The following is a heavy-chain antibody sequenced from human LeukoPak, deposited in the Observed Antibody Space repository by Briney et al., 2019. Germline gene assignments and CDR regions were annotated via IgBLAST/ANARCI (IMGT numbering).Heavy chain of an antibody. CDR2: ISSSISTI. CDR3: ARVISGTYGLDY. Sequence: GGSLRLSCAASGFTFSDYYMSWIRQAPGKGLEWVSYISSSISTIYYADSVKGRFTISRDNAKDSLYLQMNSLRADDTAIYYCARVISGTYGLDYWGQGTLVTVSS. V-gene: IGHV3-11*01. D-gene: IGHD3-10*01. CDR1: GFTFSDYY. J-gene: IGHJ4*02.